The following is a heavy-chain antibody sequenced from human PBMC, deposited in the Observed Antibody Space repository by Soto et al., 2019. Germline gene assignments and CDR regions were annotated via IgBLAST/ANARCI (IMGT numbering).Heavy chain of an antibody. CDR3: ARDKTGRTLSLDY. V-gene: IGHV1-69*18. CDR2: IIPIFGTA. Sequence: QVQLVQSGAEVKKPGSSVKVSCKTSGGTFSSYVISWVRQAPGQGLEWMGSIIPIFGTANYAQKFQGRVTITADEYTSTAYIELSSLRSEDTGVFYCARDKTGRTLSLDYWGQGTLVTVSS. J-gene: IGHJ4*02. CDR1: GGTFSSYV.